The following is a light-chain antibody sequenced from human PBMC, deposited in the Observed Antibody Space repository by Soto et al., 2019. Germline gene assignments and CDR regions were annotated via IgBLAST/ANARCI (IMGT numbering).Light chain of an antibody. CDR1: QSVTNSY. J-gene: IGKJ1*01. V-gene: IGKV3-20*01. CDR2: AAS. Sequence: EIVLTQSPGTQSLSPGERATLSCRASQSVTNSYLTWYQQKPGQAPGLLIYAASIRATGIPDRFSGSGSGRDFTLTISRLEPEDSAVYYCQQYGSSPGTFGQGTKVEIK. CDR3: QQYGSSPGT.